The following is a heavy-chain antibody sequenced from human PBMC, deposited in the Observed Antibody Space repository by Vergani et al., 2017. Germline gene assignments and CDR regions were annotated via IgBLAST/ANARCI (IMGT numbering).Heavy chain of an antibody. Sequence: QMQLVQSGPEVKKPGTSVKVSCKASGFTFTSSAVQWVRQARGQRLEWIGWIVVGSGNTNYAQKFQERVTISRDMSTSTAYMELSSLRSEETAVYYCAADSDSSGYRDAFDIWGQGTMVTVSS. CDR3: AADSDSSGYRDAFDI. CDR1: GFTFTSSA. J-gene: IGHJ3*02. CDR2: IVVGSGNT. V-gene: IGHV1-58*01. D-gene: IGHD3-22*01.